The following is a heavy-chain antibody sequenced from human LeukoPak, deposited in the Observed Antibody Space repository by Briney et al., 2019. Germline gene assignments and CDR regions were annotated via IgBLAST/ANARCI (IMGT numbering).Heavy chain of an antibody. J-gene: IGHJ5*02. D-gene: IGHD5-24*01. Sequence: GGSLRLSCAASGFTFSSYSMNWVRQAPGKGLEWVSSISSSSSSYIYYADSVKGRFTISRDNAKNSLYLQMNSLRAEDTAVYYCARSRAVSQYWFDPWGQGTLVTVSS. CDR2: ISSSSSSYI. CDR1: GFTFSSYS. CDR3: ARSRAVSQYWFDP. V-gene: IGHV3-21*01.